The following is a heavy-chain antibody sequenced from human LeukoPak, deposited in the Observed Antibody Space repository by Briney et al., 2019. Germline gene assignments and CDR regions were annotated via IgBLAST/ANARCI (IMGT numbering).Heavy chain of an antibody. CDR3: ARETDIVVVVAASQYYFDY. CDR1: GYTFTSYY. Sequence: AASVKVSCKASGYTFTSYYMHWVRQAPGQGLEWMGIINPSGCSTSYAQKFQGRVTMTRDTSTSTVYMELSSLRSEDTAVYYCARETDIVVVVAASQYYFDYWGQGTLVTVSS. CDR2: INPSGCST. J-gene: IGHJ4*02. V-gene: IGHV1-46*01. D-gene: IGHD2-15*01.